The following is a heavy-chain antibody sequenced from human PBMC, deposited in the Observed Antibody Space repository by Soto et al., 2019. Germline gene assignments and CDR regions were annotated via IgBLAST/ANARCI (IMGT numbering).Heavy chain of an antibody. J-gene: IGHJ3*02. CDR2: IDYSGTT. CDR3: ARQIWELDSFEI. D-gene: IGHD1-26*01. Sequence: SETLSLTCTVSGGAISTYYWSWIRQPPGKGLEWIGYIDYSGTTSYVPSLKSRVTISVDTSKNQFSLKVTSVTAADTAVYYCARQIWELDSFEIWGQGTMVTVSS. V-gene: IGHV4-59*08. CDR1: GGAISTYY.